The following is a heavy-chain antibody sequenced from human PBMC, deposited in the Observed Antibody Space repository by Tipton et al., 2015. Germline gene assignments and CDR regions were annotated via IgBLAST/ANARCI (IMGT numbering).Heavy chain of an antibody. CDR2: INHSGGT. Sequence: TLSLTCAVYGGSFDGGPFGDDFWSWIRQPPGKGLEWIGEINHSGGTNYSPSLKSRVAISIDTSKNQFSLKLTSVTAADTALYYCARVRFLQYLELWHFDLWGRGTLVTVSS. D-gene: IGHD3-3*01. CDR1: GGSFDGGPFGDDF. CDR3: ARVRFLQYLELWHFDL. V-gene: IGHV4-34*01. J-gene: IGHJ2*01.